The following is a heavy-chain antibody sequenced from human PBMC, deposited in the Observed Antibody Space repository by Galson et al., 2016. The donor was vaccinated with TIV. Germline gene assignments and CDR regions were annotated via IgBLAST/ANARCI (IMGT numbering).Heavy chain of an antibody. D-gene: IGHD2/OR15-2a*01. CDR2: IDPDSGTT. CDR3: ASVAWFPGLSLDN. Sequence: SVKVSCKASGFTFIGYYIHWVRQAPGQGLEWMGWIDPDSGTTNYAQKFQGWVTMTRDTSVATASMELSRLTSEDTAVYYCASVAWFPGLSLDNWGQGTLVIVSS. V-gene: IGHV1-2*04. J-gene: IGHJ4*02. CDR1: GFTFIGYY.